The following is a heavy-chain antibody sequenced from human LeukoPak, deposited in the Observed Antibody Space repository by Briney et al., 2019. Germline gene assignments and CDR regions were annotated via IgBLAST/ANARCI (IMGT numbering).Heavy chain of an antibody. CDR3: AREVVAAAGTVDY. J-gene: IGHJ4*02. CDR2: IYYSGST. CDR1: GDSISGFY. D-gene: IGHD6-13*01. V-gene: IGHV4-59*01. Sequence: SETLSLTCTVSGDSISGFYWSWIRQPPGKGLEWIGYIYYSGSTNYNPSLKSRVTISADTSKNQFSLKLTSVTAADTAVYYCAREVVAAAGTVDYWGQGTLVTVSS.